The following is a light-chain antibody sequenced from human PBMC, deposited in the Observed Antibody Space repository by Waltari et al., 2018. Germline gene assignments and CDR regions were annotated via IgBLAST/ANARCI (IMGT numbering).Light chain of an antibody. CDR2: GAS. V-gene: IGKV3-15*01. J-gene: IGKJ4*01. CDR3: QQYNNWPLT. Sequence: EIVMTQSPATLSVSPGERATLSCRASQSVSSNLAWYQQKPGQAPRLLIYGASTRATGCPARFSGSGSGTEFTLTISSLQSEDFAVYYCQQYNNWPLTFGGGTKVEIK. CDR1: QSVSSN.